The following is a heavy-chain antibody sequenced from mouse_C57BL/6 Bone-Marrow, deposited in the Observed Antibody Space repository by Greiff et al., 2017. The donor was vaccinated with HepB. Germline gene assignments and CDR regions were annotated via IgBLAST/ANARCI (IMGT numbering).Heavy chain of an antibody. J-gene: IGHJ3*01. CDR2: IHPNSGST. CDR3: ARPYYGSSPWFAY. D-gene: IGHD1-1*01. V-gene: IGHV1-64*01. CDR1: GYTFTSYW. Sequence: QVQLQQPGAELVKPGASVKLSCKASGYTFTSYWMHWVKQKPGQGLEWIGMIHPNSGSTNYNEKFKSKATLTVDKSSSTAYMQLSSLTSEDSAVYYCARPYYGSSPWFAYWGQGTLVTVSA.